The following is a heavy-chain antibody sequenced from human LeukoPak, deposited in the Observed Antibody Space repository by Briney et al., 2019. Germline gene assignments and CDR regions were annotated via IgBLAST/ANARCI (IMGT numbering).Heavy chain of an antibody. Sequence: ASVKVSCKASGYTFTSYDINWVRQATGQGLEWMGWMNPNSGNTGYAQKFQGRVTMTRNTSISTAYMELSSLRSEDTAVYYCARFMTTVVTSYYYYGMDVWGQGTTVTVSS. D-gene: IGHD4-23*01. CDR2: MNPNSGNT. J-gene: IGHJ6*02. CDR3: ARFMTTVVTSYYYYGMDV. V-gene: IGHV1-8*01. CDR1: GYTFTSYD.